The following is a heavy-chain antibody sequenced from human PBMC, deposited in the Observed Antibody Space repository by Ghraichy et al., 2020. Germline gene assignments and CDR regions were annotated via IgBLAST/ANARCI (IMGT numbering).Heavy chain of an antibody. CDR1: GFTFSSYA. D-gene: IGHD3-16*02. CDR3: AKDSIRRGELPYYFDY. V-gene: IGHV3-23*01. J-gene: IGHJ4*02. CDR2: ISGSGGST. Sequence: GGSLRLSCAASGFTFSSYAMSWVRQAPGKGLEWVSAISGSGGSTYYADSVKGRFTISRDNSKNTLYLQMNSLRAEDTAVYYCAKDSIRRGELPYYFDYWGQGTLFTVSS.